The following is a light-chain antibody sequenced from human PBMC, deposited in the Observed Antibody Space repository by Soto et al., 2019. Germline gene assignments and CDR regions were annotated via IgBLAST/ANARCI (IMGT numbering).Light chain of an antibody. CDR3: QHYDHLPPLS. V-gene: IGKV1-33*01. Sequence: DIQMTQSPSSLSASVEDRVTITCQASQDIKNYLNWYQQKPGKAPNLLIYDASNLKTGVPSRFSGSGSGTHFTFTISSLQPEDIATYYCQHYDHLPPLSFGGGTKVEIK. CDR2: DAS. CDR1: QDIKNY. J-gene: IGKJ4*01.